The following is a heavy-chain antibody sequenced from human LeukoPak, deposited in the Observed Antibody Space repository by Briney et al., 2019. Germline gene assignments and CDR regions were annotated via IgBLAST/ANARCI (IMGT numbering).Heavy chain of an antibody. J-gene: IGHJ6*02. V-gene: IGHV3-30-3*01. CDR3: AREHDSKVRYYCGMDV. CDR1: GFTFSSYA. D-gene: IGHD3-22*01. CDR2: ISYDGSNK. Sequence: GRSLRLSCAASGFTFSSYAMHWVRQAPGKGLEWVAVISYDGSNKYYADSVKGRFTISRDNSKNTLYLQMNSPRSDDTAVYYCAREHDSKVRYYCGMDVWGQGTTVTVSS.